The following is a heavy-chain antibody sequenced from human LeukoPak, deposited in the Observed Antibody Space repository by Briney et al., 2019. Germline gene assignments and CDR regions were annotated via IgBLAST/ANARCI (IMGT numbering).Heavy chain of an antibody. CDR3: ARRVTMVRGPATSRWFDS. V-gene: IGHV4-34*01. J-gene: IGHJ5*01. CDR2: INHSGST. CDR1: GGSFSGYY. D-gene: IGHD3-10*01. Sequence: SETLSLTCAVYGGSFSGYYWSWIRQPPGKGLEWIGEINHSGSTNYNPSLKSRVTISVDTSKNQFSLKLSSVTAADTAVYYCARRVTMVRGPATSRWFDSWGQGTLVTVSS.